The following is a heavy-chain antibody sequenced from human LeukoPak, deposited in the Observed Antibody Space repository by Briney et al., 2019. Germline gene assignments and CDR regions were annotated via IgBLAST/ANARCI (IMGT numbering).Heavy chain of an antibody. CDR1: GFTFSIYG. CDR3: ARDELVRGGSYYFDY. D-gene: IGHD2-21*01. CDR2: IWYDGSNK. Sequence: PGGSLRLSCAASGFTFSIYGMHWVRQAPGKGLEWVAVIWYDGSNKYYADSVKGRFTISRDNSKNTLYLQMNSLRAEDTAVYYCARDELVRGGSYYFDYWGQGTLVTVSS. J-gene: IGHJ4*02. V-gene: IGHV3-33*01.